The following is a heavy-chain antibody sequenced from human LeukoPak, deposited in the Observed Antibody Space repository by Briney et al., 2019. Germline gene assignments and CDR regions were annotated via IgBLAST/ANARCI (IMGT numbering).Heavy chain of an antibody. Sequence: PGRSLRLSCTASGFTFCDYAMSWVRQAPGKGLEWVGFIRSKAYGGTTEYAASMKGRFTISRDDSKSIAYLQMNSLKTEDTAVYYCTKNLRRLDYWGQGTLVTVSS. CDR3: TKNLRRLDY. V-gene: IGHV3-49*04. D-gene: IGHD4-17*01. CDR2: IRSKAYGGTT. CDR1: GFTFCDYA. J-gene: IGHJ4*02.